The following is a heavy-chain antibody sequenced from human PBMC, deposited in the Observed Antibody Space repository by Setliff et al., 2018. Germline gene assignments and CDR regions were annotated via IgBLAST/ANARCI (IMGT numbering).Heavy chain of an antibody. D-gene: IGHD2-21*01. J-gene: IGHJ4*02. CDR1: GGSISTFY. CDR2: IHYSGST. V-gene: IGHV4-59*01. CDR3: ARFLDPRDGYQNSPGFDF. Sequence: PSETLSLTCTVSGGSISTFYWSWIRQSPEKGLEWIAYIHYSGSTNQNPSLKSRVTISLDTPKNQFSLKLSYMTAAGTAVYYCARFLDPRDGYQNSPGFDFWGQGALVTVSS.